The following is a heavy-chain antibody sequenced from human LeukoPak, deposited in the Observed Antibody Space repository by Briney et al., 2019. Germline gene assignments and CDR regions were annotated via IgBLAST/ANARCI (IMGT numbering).Heavy chain of an antibody. Sequence: SETLSLTCTVSGGSISSYYWSWIRQPPGKGLEWIGYIYYSGSTNYNPSLKSRVTIAVDTSKNQFSLKLSSVTAADTAVYYWARDPNSSGGGDWFDPWGQGTLVTVSS. J-gene: IGHJ5*02. CDR2: IYYSGST. CDR3: ARDPNSSGGGDWFDP. V-gene: IGHV4-59*01. CDR1: GGSISSYY. D-gene: IGHD6-25*01.